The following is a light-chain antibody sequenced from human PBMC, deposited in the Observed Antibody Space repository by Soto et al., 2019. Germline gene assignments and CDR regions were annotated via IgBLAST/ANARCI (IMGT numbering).Light chain of an antibody. CDR2: DAS. J-gene: IGKJ1*01. V-gene: IGKV1-5*01. CDR1: HSISTW. CDR3: QQYKNKSPT. Sequence: LKQSASALCASLGDRGTITCRASHSISTWLAWYQQKPGKAPKLLIYDASSWESGVPSRFSGSGSGTDFTLTICSLDPEDFATYCCQQYKNKSPTFGQGTKVDIK.